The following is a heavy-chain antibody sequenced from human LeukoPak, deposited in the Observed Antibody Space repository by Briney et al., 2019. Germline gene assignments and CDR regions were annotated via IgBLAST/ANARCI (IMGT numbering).Heavy chain of an antibody. CDR2: IRSDGSNK. CDR3: AELGITMIGGV. J-gene: IGHJ6*04. D-gene: IGHD3-10*02. Sequence: GGSLRLSCAASGFTFSSYGMHWVRQAPGKGLEWMAFIRSDGSNKYYADSVKGRFTISRDNSKNTLYLQMNSLRAEDTAVYYCAELGITMIGGVWGKGTTVTISS. V-gene: IGHV3-30*02. CDR1: GFTFSSYG.